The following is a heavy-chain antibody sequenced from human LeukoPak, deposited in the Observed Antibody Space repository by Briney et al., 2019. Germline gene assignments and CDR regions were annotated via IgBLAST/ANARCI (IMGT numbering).Heavy chain of an antibody. Sequence: ASVKVSCKASGYTFTGYYMHWVRQAPGQGLEWMGWINPNSGGTNYAQKFQGRVTMTRDTSISTAYMELSRLRSDDTAVYYCARVAFDSSGYYGRDFAFDIWGQGTMVTVSS. CDR2: INPNSGGT. CDR3: ARVAFDSSGYYGRDFAFDI. CDR1: GYTFTGYY. D-gene: IGHD3-22*01. V-gene: IGHV1-2*02. J-gene: IGHJ3*02.